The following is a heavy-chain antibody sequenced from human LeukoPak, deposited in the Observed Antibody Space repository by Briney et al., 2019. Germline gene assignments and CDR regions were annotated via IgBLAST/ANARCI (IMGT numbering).Heavy chain of an antibody. V-gene: IGHV1-18*01. CDR2: INTYNGNT. CDR1: GYTFTSYG. J-gene: IGHJ3*02. Sequence: GASVKVSCKASGYTFTSYGISWVRQAPGQGLEWMGWINTYNGNTNCAQKLQGRVTMTTDTSTNTAYMELRSLRSDDTAVYYCARDYYDSSGYYYDAFDIWGQGTMVTVSS. D-gene: IGHD3-22*01. CDR3: ARDYYDSSGYYYDAFDI.